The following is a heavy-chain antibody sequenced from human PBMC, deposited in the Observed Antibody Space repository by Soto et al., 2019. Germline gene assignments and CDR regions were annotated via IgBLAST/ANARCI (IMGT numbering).Heavy chain of an antibody. V-gene: IGHV4-34*01. J-gene: IGHJ4*02. CDR3: ARGRVGVVMILDY. CDR1: GGSFSGYY. Sequence: SETLSLTCAVYGGSFSGYYWSWIRQPPGKGLEWIGEINHSGSTNYNPSLKSRVTISVDTSKNQFSLKLSSVTAADTAVYYCARGRVGVVMILDYWGQGTLVTVSS. D-gene: IGHD3-3*01. CDR2: INHSGST.